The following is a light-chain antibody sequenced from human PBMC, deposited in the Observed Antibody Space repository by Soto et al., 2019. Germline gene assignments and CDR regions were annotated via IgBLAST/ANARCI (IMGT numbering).Light chain of an antibody. V-gene: IGKV3-15*01. CDR3: QQYNKWPPLT. CDR2: GAS. CDR1: QSVRSN. J-gene: IGKJ1*01. Sequence: EMVMTQSPATLSVSPGERATLSCRASQSVRSNLDWYQQKPGQAPRLLIYGASTRATGIPARFSGSGSGTEFSLTIRRLQSEDFAVYYWQQYNKWPPLTFGQGPKVEIK.